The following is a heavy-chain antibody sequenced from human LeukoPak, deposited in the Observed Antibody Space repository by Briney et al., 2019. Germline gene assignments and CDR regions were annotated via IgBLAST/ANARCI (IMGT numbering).Heavy chain of an antibody. Sequence: SETLSLTCTVSDGSISSGGYYWSWIRQHPGQGLEWIGYIYYSGSTYYNPSLKSRVTISVDTSKNQFSLKLSSVTAADTAVYYCARDLEGSGSPDWGQGTLVTVSS. CDR2: IYYSGST. CDR3: ARDLEGSGSPD. J-gene: IGHJ4*02. CDR1: DGSISSGGYY. V-gene: IGHV4-31*03. D-gene: IGHD3-10*01.